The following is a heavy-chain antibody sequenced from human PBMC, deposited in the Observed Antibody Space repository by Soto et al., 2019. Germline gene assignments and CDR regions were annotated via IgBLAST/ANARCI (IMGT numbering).Heavy chain of an antibody. CDR3: ARERWICSGGSCYGDFDY. V-gene: IGHV4-59*11. D-gene: IGHD2-15*01. CDR2: ISYSGYT. CDR1: GVSISSHY. Sequence: QVQLQESGPGLVKPSETLSLTCTVSGVSISSHYWTWIRQPPGKGLEWIGYISYSGYTNYNPSLKRRVXXXKXPSKNQFSLSLNSVTAADTAVYYCARERWICSGGSCYGDFDYWGQGTLVTVSS. J-gene: IGHJ4*02.